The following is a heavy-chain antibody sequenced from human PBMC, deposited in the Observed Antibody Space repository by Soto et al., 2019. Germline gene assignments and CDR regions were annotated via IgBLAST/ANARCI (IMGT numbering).Heavy chain of an antibody. CDR2: IYHSRST. CDR3: LLCLRLRSPAAFDI. D-gene: IGHD3-16*01. J-gene: IGHJ3*02. Sequence: SETLSLTCAVSGDSISRSNRWSCVRQPPGKGLEWIGEIYHSRSTNYNPSLKSRVTISVDKSKNQFSLKLSSVTAADTAVYYFLLCLRLRSPAAFDIPGPRTLGT. CDR1: GDSISRSNR. V-gene: IGHV4-4*02.